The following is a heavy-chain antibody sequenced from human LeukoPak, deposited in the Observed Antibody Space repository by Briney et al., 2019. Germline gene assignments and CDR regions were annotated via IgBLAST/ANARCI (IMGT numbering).Heavy chain of an antibody. CDR1: GFTFSSYG. Sequence: PGGSLRLSCAASGFTFSSYGMHWARQAPGKGLEWVAVIWYDGSNKYYADSVKGRFTISRDNSKNTLYLQMNSLRAEDTAVYYCAREWEGVYYGMDVWGQGTTVTVSS. J-gene: IGHJ6*02. D-gene: IGHD1-26*01. V-gene: IGHV3-33*01. CDR2: IWYDGSNK. CDR3: AREWEGVYYGMDV.